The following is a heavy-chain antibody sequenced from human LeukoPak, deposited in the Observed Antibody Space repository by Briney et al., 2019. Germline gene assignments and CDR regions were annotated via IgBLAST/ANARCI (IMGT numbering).Heavy chain of an antibody. CDR1: GFTFSSNG. CDR2: IRNDGSNK. V-gene: IGHV3-30*02. J-gene: IGHJ4*02. D-gene: IGHD5-18*01. CDR3: AKDSGYSYVIYY. Sequence: GGSLRLSCAASGFTFSSNGIHWVRQAPGKGLEWVAFIRNDGSNKYYADSVKGRFTISRDNSKNTLYLQMNSLRAEDTAVYYCAKDSGYSYVIYYWGQGTLDTVSS.